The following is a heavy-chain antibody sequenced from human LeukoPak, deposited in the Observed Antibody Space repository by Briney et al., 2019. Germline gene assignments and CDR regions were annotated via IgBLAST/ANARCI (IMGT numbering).Heavy chain of an antibody. CDR3: AAIVVVTANAFDI. Sequence: WETLSLTCAVYGGSFSGYYWSWIRQPPGKGLEWIGEINHSGSTNYNPSLKSRVTISVDTSKNQFSLKLNSVTAADTAVYYCAAIVVVTANAFDIWGQGTMVTVSS. V-gene: IGHV4-34*01. CDR2: INHSGST. CDR1: GGSFSGYY. J-gene: IGHJ3*02. D-gene: IGHD2-21*02.